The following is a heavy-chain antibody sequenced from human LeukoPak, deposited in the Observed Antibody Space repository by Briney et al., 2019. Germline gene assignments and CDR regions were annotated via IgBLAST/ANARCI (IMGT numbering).Heavy chain of an antibody. CDR2: ISGSGGST. CDR3: AKITMVRGVNWFDP. V-gene: IGHV3-23*01. J-gene: IGHJ5*02. D-gene: IGHD3-10*01. CDR1: GFTFRSYA. Sequence: GGSLRLSCAASGFTFRSYAMSWVRQAPGKGLEWVSAISGSGGSTYYADSVKGRFTISRDNSKNTLYLQMNSLRAEDTAVYYCAKITMVRGVNWFDPWGQGTLVTVSS.